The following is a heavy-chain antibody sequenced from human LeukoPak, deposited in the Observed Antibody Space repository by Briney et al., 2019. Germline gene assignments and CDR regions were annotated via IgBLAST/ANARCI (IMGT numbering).Heavy chain of an antibody. Sequence: SETLSLTCAVSGGSISNNNWWSWVRQPPGKGLEWIGTIYYSGSTYYNPSLKSRVTISVDTSKNQFSLKLSSVTAADTAVYYCAGRFLEWLLDYWGQGTLVTVSS. CDR3: AGRFLEWLLDY. J-gene: IGHJ4*02. D-gene: IGHD3-3*01. V-gene: IGHV4-39*01. CDR1: GGSISNNNW. CDR2: IYYSGST.